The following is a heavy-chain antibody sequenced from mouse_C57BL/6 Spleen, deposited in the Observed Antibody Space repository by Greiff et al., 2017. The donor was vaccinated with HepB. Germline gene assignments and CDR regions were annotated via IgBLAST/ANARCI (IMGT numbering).Heavy chain of an antibody. CDR3: ARYDYDGFDY. D-gene: IGHD2-4*01. V-gene: IGHV5-4*03. Sequence: EVKLVESGGGLVKPGGSLKLSCAASGFTFSSYAMSWVRQTPEKRLEWVATISDGGSYTYYPDNVKGRFTISRDNAKNNLYLQMSHLKSEDTAMYYCARYDYDGFDYWGQGTTLTVSS. CDR2: ISDGGSYT. J-gene: IGHJ2*01. CDR1: GFTFSSYA.